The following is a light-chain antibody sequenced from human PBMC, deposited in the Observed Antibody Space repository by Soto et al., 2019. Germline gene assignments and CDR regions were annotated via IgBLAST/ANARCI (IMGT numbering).Light chain of an antibody. CDR1: SSDVSAYQF. CDR3: CSYAGRYTRI. J-gene: IGLJ2*01. Sequence: QSVLTQPRSVSGSPGQSVTISCTGSSSDVSAYQFVSWYQQHPGKAPKLILYDVNQRPSGVPDRFSGSKSGDTAALTISGLQAEDEADYYCCSYAGRYTRIFGGGTQLTVL. V-gene: IGLV2-11*01. CDR2: DVN.